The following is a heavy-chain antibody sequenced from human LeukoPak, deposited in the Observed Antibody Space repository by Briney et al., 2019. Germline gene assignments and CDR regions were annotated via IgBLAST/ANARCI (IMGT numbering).Heavy chain of an antibody. CDR2: IYPADSDT. CDR3: ARRKGDGYNSPFDY. D-gene: IGHD5-24*01. Sequence: GESLKISCKGSEYSFPNYWIGWVRQMPGQGLEWMGIIYPADSDTRYSPSFQGQATISADKSINTAYLQWTSLKASDTAMYYCARRKGDGYNSPFDYWGQGTLVTVSS. J-gene: IGHJ4*02. CDR1: EYSFPNYW. V-gene: IGHV5-51*01.